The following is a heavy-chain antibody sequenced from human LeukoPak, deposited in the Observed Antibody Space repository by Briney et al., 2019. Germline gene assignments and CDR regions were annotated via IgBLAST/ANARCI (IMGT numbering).Heavy chain of an antibody. J-gene: IGHJ3*02. CDR3: AHMLNEVTTSWGAFGI. V-gene: IGHV2-5*01. Sequence: GSGPTLVKPTQTLTLTCTFSGFSLSTSGVGVGWIRQPPGKALEWLALIYWNDDKRYSPSLKSRLTITKDTSKNQVVLTMTNMYPVDTATYYCAHMLNEVTTSWGAFGIWGQGTMVIVSS. CDR1: GFSLSTSGVG. D-gene: IGHD2-21*02. CDR2: IYWNDDK.